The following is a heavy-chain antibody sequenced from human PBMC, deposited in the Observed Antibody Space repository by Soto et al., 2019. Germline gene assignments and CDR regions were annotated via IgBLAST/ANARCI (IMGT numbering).Heavy chain of an antibody. Sequence: GASVQGACQASGYTLTSYGVGWVRQAPGQGLEWMGWISAYNGNTNYAQRLQGRVTMTTDTSTSTAYMELRSLRSDDTAVYYCARFEVKGDYIGYWGQGTLVTVSS. D-gene: IGHD3-22*01. CDR1: GYTLTSYG. V-gene: IGHV1-18*01. CDR3: ARFEVKGDYIGY. J-gene: IGHJ4*02. CDR2: ISAYNGNT.